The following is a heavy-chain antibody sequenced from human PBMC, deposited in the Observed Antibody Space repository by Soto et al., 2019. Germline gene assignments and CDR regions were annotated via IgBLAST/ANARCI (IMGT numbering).Heavy chain of an antibody. D-gene: IGHD2-15*01. CDR2: ISDGGDLI. CDR3: AKRQGTGLAAKNFDF. CDR1: GFPFSNHA. J-gene: IGHJ4*02. Sequence: SLRLSCAASGFPFSNHAMSWVRQAPGKGLEWVSGISDGGDLIYYADSVKGRFSMSRDNSENMLYLQMTNLRAEDTAIYFCAKRQGTGLAAKNFDFWGQGTRVTVSS. V-gene: IGHV3-23*01.